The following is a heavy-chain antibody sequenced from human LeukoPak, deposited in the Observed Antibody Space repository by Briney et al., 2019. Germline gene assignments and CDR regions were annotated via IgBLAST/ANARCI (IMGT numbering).Heavy chain of an antibody. D-gene: IGHD4-23*01. CDR1: GFTFSSYA. CDR2: IYYSRTT. CDR3: VRHDGRSGGTMGALDS. Sequence: WGSLRLSCAASGFTFSSYAMSWVRQSPGKGLEWIGSIYYSRTTYYNPSLNSRVTISVVTSKNQFSLQLNSVTAADTAVYYCVRHDGRSGGTMGALDSWGQGSLVTVSS. J-gene: IGHJ4*02. V-gene: IGHV4-39*01.